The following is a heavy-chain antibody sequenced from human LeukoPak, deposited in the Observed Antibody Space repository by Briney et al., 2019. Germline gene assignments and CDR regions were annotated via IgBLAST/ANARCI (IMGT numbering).Heavy chain of an antibody. V-gene: IGHV3-21*01. CDR2: ISSRSSYI. CDR3: ARDSRSVGIQSDTYFYYFDY. Sequence: PGGSLRLSCAASGFTLSNAWMSWVRQAPGKGLEWVSSISSRSSYIYYADSLKGRFTISRDNAKNSLYLQMNSLRAEDTAVYYCARDSRSVGIQSDTYFYYFDYWGQGTLVTVSS. J-gene: IGHJ4*02. CDR1: GFTLSNAW. D-gene: IGHD2/OR15-2a*01.